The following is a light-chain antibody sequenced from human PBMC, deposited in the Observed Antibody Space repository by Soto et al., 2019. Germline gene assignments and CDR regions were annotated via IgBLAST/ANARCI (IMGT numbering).Light chain of an antibody. CDR3: QMYGSSPWT. V-gene: IGKV3-20*01. J-gene: IGKJ1*01. CDR2: GAS. CDR1: QSVSSNY. Sequence: EIVLTQSPGTLSLSPGERATLSCRASQSVSSNYLAWSQQKPGQAPRPLISGASSRATGIPDRFSGSGAGTDFTLTISRRKSEDFAVYYFQMYGSSPWTLGQGTKMEIK.